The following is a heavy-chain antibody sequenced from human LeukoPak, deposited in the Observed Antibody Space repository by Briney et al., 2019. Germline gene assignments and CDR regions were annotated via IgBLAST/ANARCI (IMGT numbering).Heavy chain of an antibody. D-gene: IGHD2-2*02. J-gene: IGHJ4*02. CDR3: ARTIPQPYYFDY. V-gene: IGHV3-30*04. Sequence: PGGSLRLSCAASGFTFNSYTIHWVRQAPGKGLEWVAVISFDGSNRYYTDSVKGRFTISRDNSKNTLYLQMNSLRAEDTAVYYCARTIPQPYYFDYWGQGTLVTVSS. CDR2: ISFDGSNR. CDR1: GFTFNSYT.